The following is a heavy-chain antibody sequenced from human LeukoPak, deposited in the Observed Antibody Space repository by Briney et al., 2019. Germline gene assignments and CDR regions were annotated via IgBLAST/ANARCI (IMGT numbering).Heavy chain of an antibody. CDR1: GYTFTGYY. D-gene: IGHD2-2*01. CDR2: INPNSGGT. J-gene: IGHJ6*02. V-gene: IGHV1-2*04. CDR3: ARGLRYCSSTSCLHYGMDV. Sequence: GASVKVSCKASGYTFTGYYMHWVRQAPGQGLEWMGWINPNSGGTNYAQKFQGWVTMTRDTSISTAYMELSRLRSDDTAVYYCARGLRYCSSTSCLHYGMDVWGQGTTVTVSS.